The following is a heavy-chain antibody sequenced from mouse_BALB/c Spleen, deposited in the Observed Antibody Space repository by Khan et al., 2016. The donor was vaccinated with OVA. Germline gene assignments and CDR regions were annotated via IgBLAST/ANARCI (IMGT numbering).Heavy chain of an antibody. D-gene: IGHD2-10*01. CDR2: IWGDGST. V-gene: IGHV2-6-7*01. Sequence: QVQLKESGPGLVAPSQSLSITCTVSGFSLTGYGVNWVRQPPGKGLEWLGMIWGDGSTDYNSALKSRLNLSKDNSKSHVFLQMNSLQTDDTARYXCDRAYYGKDRGAMDYWGQGTSVTVSS. J-gene: IGHJ4*01. CDR1: GFSLTGYG. CDR3: DRAYYGKDRGAMDY.